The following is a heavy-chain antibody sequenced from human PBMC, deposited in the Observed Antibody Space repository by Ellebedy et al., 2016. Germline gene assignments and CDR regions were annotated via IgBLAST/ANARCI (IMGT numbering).Heavy chain of an antibody. Sequence: SETLFLTCTVSGGSISSYYWSWIRQPPGKGLEWIGYIYYSGSTNYNPSLKSRVTISVDTSKNQFSLKLSSVTAADTAVYYCARAALDGCSGGSCYAMDYWGQGTLVTVSS. CDR1: GGSISSYY. D-gene: IGHD2-15*01. V-gene: IGHV4-59*12. CDR3: ARAALDGCSGGSCYAMDY. CDR2: IYYSGST. J-gene: IGHJ4*02.